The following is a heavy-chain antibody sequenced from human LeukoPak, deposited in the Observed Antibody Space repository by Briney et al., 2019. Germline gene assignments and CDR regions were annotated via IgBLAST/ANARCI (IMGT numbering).Heavy chain of an antibody. J-gene: IGHJ4*02. Sequence: GGSLRLSCAASGLTFSSHWMHWVRQAPGKGLEWVANIKQDGSEKYYVDSVKGRFTISRDNAKNSLYLQMNSLRAEDTAVYYCAREKFLEWYAVAGTFGYFDYWGQGTLVTVSS. V-gene: IGHV3-7*03. D-gene: IGHD6-19*01. CDR2: IKQDGSEK. CDR1: GLTFSSHW. CDR3: AREKFLEWYAVAGTFGYFDY.